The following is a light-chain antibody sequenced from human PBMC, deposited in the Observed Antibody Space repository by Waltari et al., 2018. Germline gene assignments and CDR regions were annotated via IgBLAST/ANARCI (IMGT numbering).Light chain of an antibody. Sequence: DIQMNQSPSSLSASVGDRVTITCQASQDISNYLNWYQQKPGKAPKLLIYDAPKLETGVPSRFSVSVSGTDFTFTISSLQPEDIATYYCQQYDNLLLFPFGPGTKVDIK. CDR3: QQYDNLLLFP. V-gene: IGKV1-33*01. CDR1: QDISNY. J-gene: IGKJ3*01. CDR2: DAP.